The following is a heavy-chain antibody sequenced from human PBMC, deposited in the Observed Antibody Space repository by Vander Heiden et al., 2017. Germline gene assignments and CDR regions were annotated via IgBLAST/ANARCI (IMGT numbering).Heavy chain of an antibody. V-gene: IGHV3-53*01. CDR3: ARAIGSRREVRHYYYYGMDV. J-gene: IGHJ6*01. D-gene: IGHD1-1*01. CDR1: GLTGSSSY. CDR2: IYSGGST. Sequence: EVQLVESGGGSIQPGGSLRLSCAASGLTGSSSYMGWVRQAPGKGLEWVSVIYSGGSTYYADSAKGRFTISRDNSKNTLYLQMSSLRAEDTAVYYCARAIGSRREVRHYYYYGMDVW.